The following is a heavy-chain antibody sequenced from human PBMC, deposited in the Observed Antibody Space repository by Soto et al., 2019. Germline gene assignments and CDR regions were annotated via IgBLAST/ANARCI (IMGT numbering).Heavy chain of an antibody. CDR1: GGTFSSYT. Sequence: QVQLVQSGAEVQKPGSSVKVSCKASGGTFSSYTISWVRQAPGQGLEWMGRIIPILGIANYAQKFQGRVTIPADKSTSTAYMELSSLRSENTAVYYCARGRGYSSSGNPFDYWGQGTLVTVSS. D-gene: IGHD6-6*01. V-gene: IGHV1-69*02. CDR3: ARGRGYSSSGNPFDY. J-gene: IGHJ4*02. CDR2: IIPILGIA.